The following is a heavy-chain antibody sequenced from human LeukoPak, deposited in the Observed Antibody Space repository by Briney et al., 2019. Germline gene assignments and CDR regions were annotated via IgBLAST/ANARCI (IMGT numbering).Heavy chain of an antibody. J-gene: IGHJ4*02. Sequence: GGSLRLSCVAYGFTFGSFGMHWVRQAPGKGLDWVAVIAYDGSDENYADSVKGRFTISRDNFKNTLYLQMNSPGPEDTAMYYCARDVMAVAGTLGFDCWGQGALVTVSS. CDR2: IAYDGSDE. CDR3: ARDVMAVAGTLGFDC. V-gene: IGHV3-30*04. D-gene: IGHD6-19*01. CDR1: GFTFGSFG.